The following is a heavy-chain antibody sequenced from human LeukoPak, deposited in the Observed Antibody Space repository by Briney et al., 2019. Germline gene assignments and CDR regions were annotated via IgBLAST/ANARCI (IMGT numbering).Heavy chain of an antibody. CDR2: IYYSGST. CDR1: GGSISSSSYY. D-gene: IGHD3-22*01. CDR3: ARQMYYYDSSGYEYFQH. J-gene: IGHJ1*01. V-gene: IGHV4-39*01. Sequence: SETLSLTCTVSGGSISSSSYYWGWIRQPPGKGLEWIGSIYYSGSTYYNPSLKSRVTISVDTSKNQSSLKLSSVTAADTAVYYCARQMYYYDSSGYEYFQHWGQGTLVTVSS.